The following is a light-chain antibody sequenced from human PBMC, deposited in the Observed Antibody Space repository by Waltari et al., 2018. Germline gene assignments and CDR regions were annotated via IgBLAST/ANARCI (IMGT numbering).Light chain of an antibody. CDR1: SNDIGANDY. CDR3: SSYTLTNPVV. CDR2: AVS. V-gene: IGLV2-14*03. J-gene: IGLJ2*01. Sequence: QSVVTQPASVSGSPGQSISISCTGTSNDIGANDYVSWYQQHPGRAPQLVIYAVSVRPSGVSIRFAGSKSGNTASLTISGLQAEDEALYYCSSYTLTNPVVFGGGTKLTVL.